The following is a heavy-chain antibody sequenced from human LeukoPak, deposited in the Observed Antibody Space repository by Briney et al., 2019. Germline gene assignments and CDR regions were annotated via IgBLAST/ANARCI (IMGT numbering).Heavy chain of an antibody. Sequence: PETLSLTCAVYGGSFSGYYWSWIRQPPGQGLEWIGEINHSGSTNYNPTLQSRVTISVDTSKNQFSLKLSSVTAADTAVYYCARGARPSSGWYPFDYWGQGTLVTVSS. CDR2: INHSGST. CDR1: GGSFSGYY. V-gene: IGHV4-34*01. D-gene: IGHD6-19*01. J-gene: IGHJ4*02. CDR3: ARGARPSSGWYPFDY.